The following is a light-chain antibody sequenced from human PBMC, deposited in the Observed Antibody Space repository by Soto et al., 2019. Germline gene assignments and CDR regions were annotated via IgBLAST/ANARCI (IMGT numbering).Light chain of an antibody. V-gene: IGLV1-44*01. J-gene: IGLJ3*02. Sequence: QLVLTQPPSASGTPGQRVTISCSGSSSNVGSNTVSWYQQLPGTAPKLIIYEVRNRPSGVSNRLSGSKSGNTASLTISGLQADDEADYYCCSYTSSSIRVFGGGTKVTVL. CDR1: SSNVGSNT. CDR2: EVR. CDR3: CSYTSSSIRV.